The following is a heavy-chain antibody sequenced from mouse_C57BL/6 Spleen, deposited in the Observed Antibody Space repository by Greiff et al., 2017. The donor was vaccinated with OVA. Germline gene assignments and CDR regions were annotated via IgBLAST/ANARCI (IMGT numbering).Heavy chain of an antibody. CDR3: ASDQGNSYFDY. J-gene: IGHJ2*01. D-gene: IGHD3-2*02. CDR2: ISDGGSYT. CDR1: GFSFSSYA. Sequence: EVQLVESGGGLVKPGGSLKLSCAASGFSFSSYAMSWVRQTPEKRLEWVATISDGGSYTYYPHNVKDRFTISRDTAKNHLYLKMNHLTTEDTAMYYCASDQGNSYFDYWGQGTTLTVSS. V-gene: IGHV5-4*01.